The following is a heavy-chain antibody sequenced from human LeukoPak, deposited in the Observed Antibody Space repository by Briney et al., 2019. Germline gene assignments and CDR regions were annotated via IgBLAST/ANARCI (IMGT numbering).Heavy chain of an antibody. D-gene: IGHD5-18*01. CDR1: GFTFSSYW. J-gene: IGHJ4*02. CDR3: ARDRWRYSYGLDY. Sequence: GGSQRLSCAASGFTFSSYWMSWVRQAPGKGLEWVANIKQDGSEKYYVDSVKGRFTISRDNAKNSLYLQMNSLRAEDTAVYYCARDRWRYSYGLDYWGQGTLVTVSS. V-gene: IGHV3-7*01. CDR2: IKQDGSEK.